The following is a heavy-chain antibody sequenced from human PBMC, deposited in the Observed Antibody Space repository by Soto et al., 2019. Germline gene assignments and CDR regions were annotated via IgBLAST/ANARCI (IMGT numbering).Heavy chain of an antibody. Sequence: QITLKESGPTLVKPTQTFTLACTFSGFSLSTSGMGVGWIRQPPGKALEWLALIYWDDDKRYSPSLTSRLTITKNTSKNQVVLTTTNMDPVDTATYDCAHSRSTSSFDYWGQGTLVTVSS. CDR3: AHSRSTSSFDY. CDR2: IYWDDDK. J-gene: IGHJ4*02. CDR1: GFSLSTSGMG. V-gene: IGHV2-5*02. D-gene: IGHD6-6*01.